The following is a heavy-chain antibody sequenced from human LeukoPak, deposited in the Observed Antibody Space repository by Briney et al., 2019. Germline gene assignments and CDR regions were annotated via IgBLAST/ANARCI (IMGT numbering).Heavy chain of an antibody. Sequence: GGSLRLSCAASGFTFSSYAMSWVRQAPGKGLEWVSAISGSGGSTYYADSVKGRFTISRDNSKNTLYLQMNSLRAEDTAVYYCAKEGLRYFDWLSPFDYWGPGTLVTVSS. CDR3: AKEGLRYFDWLSPFDY. V-gene: IGHV3-23*01. D-gene: IGHD3-9*01. J-gene: IGHJ4*02. CDR1: GFTFSSYA. CDR2: ISGSGGST.